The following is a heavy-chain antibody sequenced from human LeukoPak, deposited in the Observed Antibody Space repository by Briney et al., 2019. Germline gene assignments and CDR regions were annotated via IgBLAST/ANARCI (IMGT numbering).Heavy chain of an antibody. CDR2: INHSGST. Sequence: SETLSLTCTVSGYSISSGYYWSWIRQPPGKGLEWIGEINHSGSTNYNPSLKSRVTISVDTSKNQFSLKLSSVTAADTAVYYCARGRRYSGYVATFDYWGQGTLVTVSS. CDR1: GYSISSGYY. J-gene: IGHJ4*02. D-gene: IGHD5-12*01. CDR3: ARGRRYSGYVATFDY. V-gene: IGHV4-38-2*02.